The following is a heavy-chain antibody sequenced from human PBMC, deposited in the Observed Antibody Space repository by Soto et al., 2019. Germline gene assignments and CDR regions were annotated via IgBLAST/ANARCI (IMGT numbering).Heavy chain of an antibody. CDR1: AGSLRKYA. J-gene: IGHJ6*02. V-gene: IGHV1-69*11. Sequence: QVQLLQSGVEVKKPGSSVKVSCKGSAGSLRKYAVSWLRQAPGQGLEWIGGTVSMLGATTYAQTFQGRVTVTADESTTTVNMELSSLTSKDTAIYFCATESGGRGYRASFYYGMDVWGQGTTVTVSS. D-gene: IGHD3-10*01. CDR2: TVSMLGAT. CDR3: ATESGGRGYRASFYYGMDV.